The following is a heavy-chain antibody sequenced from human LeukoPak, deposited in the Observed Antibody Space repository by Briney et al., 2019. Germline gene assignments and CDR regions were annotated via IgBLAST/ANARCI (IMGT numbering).Heavy chain of an antibody. CDR2: MNPNSGGT. CDR3: ARGGLAYCGGDCDGMDV. Sequence: ASVKVSCKASGYTFTSYDINWVRQATGQGLEWMGWMNPNSGGTNYAQKFQGRVTMTRDTSISTAYMELSRLRSDDTAVYYCARGGLAYCGGDCDGMDVWGQGTTVTVSS. CDR1: GYTFTSYD. D-gene: IGHD2-21*02. J-gene: IGHJ6*02. V-gene: IGHV1-2*02.